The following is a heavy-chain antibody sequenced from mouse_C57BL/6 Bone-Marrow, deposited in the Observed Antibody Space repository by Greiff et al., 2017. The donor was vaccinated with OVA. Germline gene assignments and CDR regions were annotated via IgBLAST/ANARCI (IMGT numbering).Heavy chain of an antibody. CDR3: TTDSSGFFDY. V-gene: IGHV14-4*01. D-gene: IGHD3-2*02. J-gene: IGHJ2*01. Sequence: VQLQQSGAELVRPGASVKLSCTASGFNIKDDYMHWVKQRPEQGLEWIGWIDPENGDTEYASKFQGKATITADTSSNTAYLQLSSLTSEDTAVYYCTTDSSGFFDYWGQGTTLTVSS. CDR2: IDPENGDT. CDR1: GFNIKDDY.